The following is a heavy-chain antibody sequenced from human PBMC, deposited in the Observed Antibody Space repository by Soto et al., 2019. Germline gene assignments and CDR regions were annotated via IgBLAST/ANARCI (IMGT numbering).Heavy chain of an antibody. Sequence: GGSLRLSCAASGFAFTNYGIHWVRQAPGKGLEWVAHISNDGSKKFYGDSVKGRFTISRDNSENTVYLQMTSLRPDDTAVFYCARDVSMPTGLGLGYWGQGTLVTVSS. D-gene: IGHD6-19*01. V-gene: IGHV3-30*03. J-gene: IGHJ4*02. CDR2: ISNDGSKK. CDR3: ARDVSMPTGLGLGY. CDR1: GFAFTNYG.